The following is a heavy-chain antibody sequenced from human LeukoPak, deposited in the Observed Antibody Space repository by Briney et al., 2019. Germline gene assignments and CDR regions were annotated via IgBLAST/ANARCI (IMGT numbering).Heavy chain of an antibody. J-gene: IGHJ4*02. Sequence: ASVKVSCKASGYTFTGYYMHWVRQAPGQGLEWMGWINPNSGGTNYAQKFQGRVTMTRDTSISTAYMELSRLRSDDTAVYYCESGGGAVGGSSWYRLDYWGQGTLVTVPS. V-gene: IGHV1-2*02. D-gene: IGHD6-13*01. CDR1: GYTFTGYY. CDR3: ESGGGAVGGSSWYRLDY. CDR2: INPNSGGT.